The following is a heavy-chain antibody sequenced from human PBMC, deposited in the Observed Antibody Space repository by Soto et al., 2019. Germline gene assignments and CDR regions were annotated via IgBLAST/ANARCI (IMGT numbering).Heavy chain of an antibody. CDR3: ARPVEMATISRSYLFY. Sequence: QVQLVQSGAEVKKPGSSVKVSCKASGGTFSNYAINWVRQAPGQGLEWMGGIIPIFGTANYAQKFQGRVTITADESTSRAYLDLSRMRSEDTAVYYCARPVEMATISRSYLFYWGQGTLVTVSS. V-gene: IGHV1-69*01. CDR1: GGTFSNYA. CDR2: IIPIFGTA. D-gene: IGHD5-12*01. J-gene: IGHJ4*02.